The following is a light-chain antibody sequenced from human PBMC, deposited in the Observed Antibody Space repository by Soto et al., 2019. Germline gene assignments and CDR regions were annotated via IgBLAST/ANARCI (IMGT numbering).Light chain of an antibody. CDR1: QGISSW. V-gene: IGKV1-33*01. J-gene: IGKJ4*01. CDR3: QQYDNLPLT. Sequence: DIQVTQSPSSVSASVGDRVTITCRASQGISSWLAWYQQKPGKAPKLLIYDASDLETGVPSRFSGSGSGTDFTFTINSLQPEDIATYYCQQYDNLPLTFGGGTKV. CDR2: DAS.